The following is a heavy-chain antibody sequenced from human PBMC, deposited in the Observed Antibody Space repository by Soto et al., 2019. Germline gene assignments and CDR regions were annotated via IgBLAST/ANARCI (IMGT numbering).Heavy chain of an antibody. CDR2: INPSGGST. D-gene: IGHD3-22*01. J-gene: IGHJ4*02. Sequence: ASVKVSCKASGYTFTSYYMHWVRQAPGQGLEWMGIINPSGGSTSYAQKFQGRVTMTRDTSTSTVYMELSSLRSEDTAVYYCARDFHSSGYYYEQDYWGQGTLVTVSS. CDR3: ARDFHSSGYYYEQDY. V-gene: IGHV1-46*01. CDR1: GYTFTSYY.